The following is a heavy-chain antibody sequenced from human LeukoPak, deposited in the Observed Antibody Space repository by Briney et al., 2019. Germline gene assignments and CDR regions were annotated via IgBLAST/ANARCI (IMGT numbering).Heavy chain of an antibody. D-gene: IGHD6-13*01. CDR2: IIPIFGTA. J-gene: IGHJ5*02. V-gene: IGHV1-69*13. CDR1: GGTFSSYA. Sequence: SVKVSCKASGGTFSSYAISWVRQAPGRGLEWMGGIIPIFGTANYAQKFQGRVTITADESTSTAYMELSSLRSEDTAVYYCARDRPGAAAGNWFDPWGQGTLVTVSS. CDR3: ARDRPGAAAGNWFDP.